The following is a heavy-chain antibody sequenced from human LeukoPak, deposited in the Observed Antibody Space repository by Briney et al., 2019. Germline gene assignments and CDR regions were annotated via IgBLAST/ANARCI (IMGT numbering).Heavy chain of an antibody. CDR2: IYHSGST. Sequence: KTSETLSLTCTVSGYSISSGYYWGWIRQPPGKGLEWIGSIYHSGSTYYNPSLKSRVTISVDTSKNQFSLKLSSVTAADTAVYYCARAYSNYGGWWVYWGQGTLVTVSS. CDR1: GYSISSGYY. CDR3: ARAYSNYGGWWVY. V-gene: IGHV4-38-2*02. D-gene: IGHD4-11*01. J-gene: IGHJ4*02.